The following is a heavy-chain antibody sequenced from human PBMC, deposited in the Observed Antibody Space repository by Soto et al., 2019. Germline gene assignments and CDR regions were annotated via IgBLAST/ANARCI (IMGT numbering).Heavy chain of an antibody. V-gene: IGHV5-51*01. J-gene: IGHJ5*02. CDR2: IFPADPDT. CDR1: GYNFDTSW. Sequence: GESLKISCKVSGYNFDTSWIGWVRQMPGKGLEWMGIIFPADPDTRYSPSFQGQVTLSVDKSISTAFLQWSSLRASDTAIYYCARYQVVIDEINWFAPWGQGTQVTVSS. D-gene: IGHD2-21*01. CDR3: ARYQVVIDEINWFAP.